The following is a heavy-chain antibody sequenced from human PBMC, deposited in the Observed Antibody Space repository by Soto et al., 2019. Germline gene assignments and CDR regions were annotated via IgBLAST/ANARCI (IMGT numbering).Heavy chain of an antibody. CDR1: GFTFSHYS. V-gene: IGHV3-21*01. J-gene: IGHJ4*02. D-gene: IGHD2-8*01. CDR2: TSGSSSYI. Sequence: GGSLRLSCAAAGFTFSHYSMNWVRQAPGKGLEWVSSTSGSSSYIDYADSVRGRFTISRDNAKNSLYLQMNSLRTEDTAVYYCASGTNGYNIPDYWGQGTLVTVSS. CDR3: ASGTNGYNIPDY.